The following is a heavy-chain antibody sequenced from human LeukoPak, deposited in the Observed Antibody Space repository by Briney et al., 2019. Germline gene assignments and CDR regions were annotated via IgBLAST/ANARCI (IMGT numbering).Heavy chain of an antibody. CDR2: INPNSGGT. J-gene: IGHJ4*02. Sequence: VSVKVSCKASGYTFTGYYMHWVRQAPGQGLEWMGWINPNSGGTNYAQKFQGRVTMTRDTSISTAYMELSRPRSDDTAVYYCAGDRPSPRYYFDYWGQGTLVTVSS. CDR1: GYTFTGYY. CDR3: AGDRPSPRYYFDY. V-gene: IGHV1-2*02.